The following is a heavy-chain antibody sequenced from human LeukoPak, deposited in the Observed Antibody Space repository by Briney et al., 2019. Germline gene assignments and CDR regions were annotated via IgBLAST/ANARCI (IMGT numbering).Heavy chain of an antibody. CDR3: ARSFSQGSWSLPYYYYYMDV. J-gene: IGHJ6*03. CDR2: IIPIFGTA. V-gene: IGHV1-69*13. CDR1: GGTFSSYA. Sequence: SVKVSCKASGGTFSSYAISWVRQAPGQGLEWMGGIIPIFGTANYTQKFQGRVTITADESTSTAYMELSSLRSEGTAVYYCARSFSQGSWSLPYYYYYMDVWGKGTTVTVSS. D-gene: IGHD6-13*01.